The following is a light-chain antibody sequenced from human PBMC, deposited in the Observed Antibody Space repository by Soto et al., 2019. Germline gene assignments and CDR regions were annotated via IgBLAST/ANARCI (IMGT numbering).Light chain of an antibody. Sequence: QSVLTQPASVSGSPGQSITISCTGTSSDIGGYNYVSWYQQHPGKAPKLIISDVSNRPSGVSNRFSGSKSGNTASLTISGLQAEDEADYYCSSYTSSITRVFGGGTQLTVL. CDR2: DVS. V-gene: IGLV2-14*03. CDR1: SSDIGGYNY. J-gene: IGLJ2*01. CDR3: SSYTSSITRV.